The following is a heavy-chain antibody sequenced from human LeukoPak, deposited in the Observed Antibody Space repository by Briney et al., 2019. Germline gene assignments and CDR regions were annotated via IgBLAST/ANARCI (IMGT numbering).Heavy chain of an antibody. V-gene: IGHV4-59*01. CDR3: ARDRHPLSYYDSSGYYFGAFDI. Sequence: SETLSLTCTVSGGSISSYYWSWIRQPPGKGLEWIGYIYYSGSTNYNPSLKSRVTISVDTSKNQFSLKLSSVTAADTAVYYCARDRHPLSYYDSSGYYFGAFDIWGQGTMVTVSS. D-gene: IGHD3-22*01. CDR2: IYYSGST. CDR1: GGSISSYY. J-gene: IGHJ3*02.